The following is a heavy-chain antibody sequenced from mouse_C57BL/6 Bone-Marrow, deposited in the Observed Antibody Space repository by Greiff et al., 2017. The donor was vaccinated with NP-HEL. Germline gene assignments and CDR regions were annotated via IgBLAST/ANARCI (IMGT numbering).Heavy chain of an antibody. CDR3: ARGLLWLRLCYFDV. D-gene: IGHD2-2*01. V-gene: IGHV1-22*01. Sequence: EVQLQQSGPELVKPGASVKMSCKASGYTFTDYNMHWVKQSHGKSLEWIGYINPNNGGTSYNQKFKGKATLTVNKSSSTAYMELRSLTSEDSAVYYCARGLLWLRLCYFDVWGTGTTVTVSS. CDR2: INPNNGGT. CDR1: GYTFTDYN. J-gene: IGHJ1*03.